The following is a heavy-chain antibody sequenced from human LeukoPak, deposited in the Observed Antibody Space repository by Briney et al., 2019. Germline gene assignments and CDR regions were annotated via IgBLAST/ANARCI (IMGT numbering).Heavy chain of an antibody. CDR3: ARDLRGYSYADAFDI. Sequence: GGSLRLSCAASGFTFSRHWMHWVRQAPGKGLEWVSGINWNGGSTGYADSVKGRFTISRDNAKNSLYLQMNSLRAEDTALYYCARDLRGYSYADAFDIWGQGTMVTVSS. CDR2: INWNGGST. J-gene: IGHJ3*02. CDR1: GFTFSRHW. D-gene: IGHD5-18*01. V-gene: IGHV3-20*04.